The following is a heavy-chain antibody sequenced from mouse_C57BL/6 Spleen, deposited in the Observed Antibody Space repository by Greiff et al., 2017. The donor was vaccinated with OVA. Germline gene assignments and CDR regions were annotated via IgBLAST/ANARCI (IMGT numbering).Heavy chain of an antibody. Sequence: DVMLVESGGGLVKPGGSLKLSCAASGFTFSSYAMSWVRQTPEKRLEWVATISDGGSYTYYPDNVKGRFTISRDNAKNNLYLQMSHLKSEDTAMYYCARGRKTSLSRYYAMDYWGQGTSVTVSS. CDR1: GFTFSSYA. CDR3: ARGRKTSLSRYYAMDY. V-gene: IGHV5-4*03. J-gene: IGHJ4*01. CDR2: ISDGGSYT. D-gene: IGHD6-2*01.